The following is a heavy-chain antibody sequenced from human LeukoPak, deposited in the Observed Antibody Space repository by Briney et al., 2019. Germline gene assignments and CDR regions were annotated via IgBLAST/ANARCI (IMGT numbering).Heavy chain of an antibody. V-gene: IGHV3-48*01. Sequence: GGSLRLSCAASGFIFNTYSMNWVRQAPGKGLEWLSYITNTSYAMYYADSVKGQFTISRDNARDSIYLQMNSMRAEDTAVYYCARVAPGHDVGRGYFDYWGQGTLVTVSS. CDR1: GFIFNTYS. J-gene: IGHJ4*02. CDR2: ITNTSYAM. D-gene: IGHD2-21*01. CDR3: ARVAPGHDVGRGYFDY.